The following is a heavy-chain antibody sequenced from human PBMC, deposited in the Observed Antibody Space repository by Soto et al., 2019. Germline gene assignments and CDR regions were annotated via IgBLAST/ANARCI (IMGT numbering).Heavy chain of an antibody. CDR2: FVPMFGSS. CDR1: GTTFDSFT. CDR3: VREDDTTGQYSWFDP. Sequence: QVLLVQSGPELKNPVSSVKVSCKPSGTTFDSFTFNWVRQAPGQGLEWMGGFVPMFGSSSIAQRFQGRRRITADASAGTGYMELSDLRSEDTAIYFCVREDDTTGQYSWFDPWGPGTLVTVSS. J-gene: IGHJ5*02. D-gene: IGHD2-8*02. V-gene: IGHV1-69*01.